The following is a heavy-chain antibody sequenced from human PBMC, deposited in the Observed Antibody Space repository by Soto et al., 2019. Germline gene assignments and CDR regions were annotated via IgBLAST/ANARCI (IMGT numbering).Heavy chain of an antibody. CDR1: GGSISSYY. D-gene: IGHD1-1*01. V-gene: IGHV4-59*08. J-gene: IGHJ4*02. Sequence: QVQLQESGPGLVKPSETLSLTCTVSGGSISSYYWSWIRQPPGKGLEWIGYIYYSGSTNYNPSLNGRVTIAVDTSKNQFSLKLSSVTAADTAVYYCARRYGYSFDYWGQGTLVTVSS. CDR3: ARRYGYSFDY. CDR2: IYYSGST.